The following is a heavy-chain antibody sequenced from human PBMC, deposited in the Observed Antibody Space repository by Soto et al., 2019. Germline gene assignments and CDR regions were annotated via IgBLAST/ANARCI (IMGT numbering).Heavy chain of an antibody. V-gene: IGHV3-23*01. CDR3: AKGSHIAARPFFFDS. Sequence: GGSLRLSCAASGFNFRSFAMNWVRQAPGKGLEWVSTISGGAATTYADSVKGRLTISRDNSKNTVSLQMNSLTAEDTAVYYCAKGSHIAARPFFFDSWGRGTLVTVSS. D-gene: IGHD6-6*01. CDR2: ISGGAAT. J-gene: IGHJ4*02. CDR1: GFNFRSFA.